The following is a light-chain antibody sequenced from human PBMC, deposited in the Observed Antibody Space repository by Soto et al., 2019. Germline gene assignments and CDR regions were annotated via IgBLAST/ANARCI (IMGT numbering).Light chain of an antibody. CDR3: QPHNNWPLT. Sequence: ETVLTQSPATLSLSPGERATLSCKASQSISRDIAWYQQKPGQTPMFFIFFVSIRSTGVPYRLRGSGSGIDFNLTLSILEAYDFAVYYCQPHNNWPLTFGPGSQVNI. CDR2: FVS. V-gene: IGKV3-11*01. J-gene: IGKJ1*01. CDR1: QSISRD.